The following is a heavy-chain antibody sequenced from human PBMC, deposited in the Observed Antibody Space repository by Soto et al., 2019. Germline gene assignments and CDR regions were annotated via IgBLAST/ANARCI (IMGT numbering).Heavy chain of an antibody. J-gene: IGHJ6*04. CDR1: GFTVSSKY. V-gene: IGHV3-66*01. CDR3: ARADVLCDGGRCYGVPLDV. CDR2: IQSGGPT. Sequence: HPWGSLRLSCAASGFTVSSKYMSWVRQAPGKGLEWVSLIQSGGPTYYADSVKGRFTISRDTSENTLHLQMDSRRAEDTAVYYCARADVLCDGGRCYGVPLDVWGKGPPVTVSS. D-gene: IGHD2-15*01.